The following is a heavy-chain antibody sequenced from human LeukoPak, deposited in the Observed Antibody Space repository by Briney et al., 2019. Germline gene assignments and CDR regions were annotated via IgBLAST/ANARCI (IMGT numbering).Heavy chain of an antibody. D-gene: IGHD6-6*01. CDR2: IIPIFGTA. CDR1: GGTFSSYA. V-gene: IGHV1-69*13. CDR3: ARSNEAGRSSSSDY. J-gene: IGHJ4*02. Sequence: SVRVSCKASGGTFSSYAISWVRQAPGQGLEWMGGIIPIFGTANYAQKFQGRVTITADESTSTAYMELSSLRSEDTAVYYCARSNEAGRSSSSDYWGQGTLVTVSS.